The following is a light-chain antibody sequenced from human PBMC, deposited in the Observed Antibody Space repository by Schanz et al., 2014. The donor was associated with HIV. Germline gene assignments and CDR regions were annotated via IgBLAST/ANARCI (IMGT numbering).Light chain of an antibody. J-gene: IGLJ1*01. CDR1: SSDVGGYKY. V-gene: IGLV2-14*01. CDR3: SSYTSTSALYV. CDR2: DVD. Sequence: QSALTQPASVSGSPGQSITISCTGTSSDVGGYKYVSWYQQYPGKAPKLIIFDVDNRPSGVSWRFSGSKSGNTASLTISGLQAEDEADYYCSSYTSTSALYVFGTGTKLTVL.